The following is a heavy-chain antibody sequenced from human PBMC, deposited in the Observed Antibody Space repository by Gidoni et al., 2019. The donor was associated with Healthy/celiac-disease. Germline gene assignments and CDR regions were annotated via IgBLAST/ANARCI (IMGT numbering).Heavy chain of an antibody. V-gene: IGHV4-34*01. J-gene: IGHJ4*02. CDR1: GGSLSGYY. CDR3: ARGGVVVPAAGITGTTGEDYFDY. D-gene: IGHD2-2*01. CDR2: INHSGST. Sequence: QVQLQQWGAGLLKPSETLSLTCAVYGGSLSGYYWSWIRQPPGKGLEWIGEINHSGSTNYNPSLKSRVTRSVDTSKNQFSRKLSSVTAADTAVYYCARGGVVVPAAGITGTTGEDYFDYWGQGTLVTVSS.